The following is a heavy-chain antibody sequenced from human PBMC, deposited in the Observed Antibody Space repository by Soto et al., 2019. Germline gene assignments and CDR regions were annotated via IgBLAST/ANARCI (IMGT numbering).Heavy chain of an antibody. Sequence: RGSLRLSSEDSRFTFSSYSMNWVRQAPGKGLEWVSSISSSSSYIYYADSVKGRFTISRDNAKNSLYLQMNSLRAEDTAVYYCARERDYYGMDVWGQGNTVTVSS. V-gene: IGHV3-21*01. CDR2: ISSSSSYI. CDR1: RFTFSSYS. J-gene: IGHJ6*02. CDR3: ARERDYYGMDV.